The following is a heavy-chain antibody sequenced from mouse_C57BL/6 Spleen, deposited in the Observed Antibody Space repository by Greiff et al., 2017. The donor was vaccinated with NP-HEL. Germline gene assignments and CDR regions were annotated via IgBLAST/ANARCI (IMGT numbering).Heavy chain of an antibody. Sequence: EVQGVESGGGLVQPGGSLKLSCAASGFTFSDYYMYWVRQTPEKRLEWVAYISNGGGSTYYLDTVKGRFTISRDNAKNTLYLQMSRLKSEDTAMYYCARQKQVGRLYYFDYWGQGTTLTVSS. D-gene: IGHD4-1*02. J-gene: IGHJ2*01. CDR1: GFTFSDYY. V-gene: IGHV5-12*01. CDR2: ISNGGGST. CDR3: ARQKQVGRLYYFDY.